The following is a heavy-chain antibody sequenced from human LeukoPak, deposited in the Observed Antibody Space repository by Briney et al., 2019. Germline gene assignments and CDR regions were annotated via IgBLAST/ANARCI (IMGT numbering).Heavy chain of an antibody. V-gene: IGHV1-2*02. D-gene: IGHD6-19*01. Sequence: ASVKVSCKASGYTFTGYYMHWVRQAPGQGLEWMGWINPNSGGTNYAQKFQGRVTMTRDTSISTAYMELSRLRSDDTAVYYCARDVGVNQVTVGGCMFGSGWYPNWFDPWGQGTLVTVSS. CDR2: INPNSGGT. CDR3: ARDVGVNQVTVGGCMFGSGWYPNWFDP. CDR1: GYTFTGYY. J-gene: IGHJ5*02.